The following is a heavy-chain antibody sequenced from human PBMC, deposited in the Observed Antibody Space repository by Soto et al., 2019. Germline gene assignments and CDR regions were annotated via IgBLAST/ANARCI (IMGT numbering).Heavy chain of an antibody. V-gene: IGHV5-51*01. Sequence: GESLKISCKGPGYSFSNYWIAWVRQMPGKGLEWMGIIFPADSDTKYSPSFQGQVTTSADKSISTAYLQWSSLKASGTAMYYCASSVVVPSTMNYFDYWGQGSLVTVSS. CDR2: IFPADSDT. D-gene: IGHD2-15*01. CDR3: ASSVVVPSTMNYFDY. CDR1: GYSFSNYW. J-gene: IGHJ4*02.